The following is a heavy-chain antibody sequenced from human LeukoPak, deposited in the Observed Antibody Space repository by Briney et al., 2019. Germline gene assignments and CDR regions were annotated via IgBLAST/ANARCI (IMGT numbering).Heavy chain of an antibody. CDR3: AKDRTVANYYFDY. CDR2: ISYDGSNK. Sequence: AGGSLRLSCAASGFTFSSYGMHWARQASGKGLEWVAVISYDGSNKYYVDSVKGRLTISRDNSKNTLYLQMNSLRAEDTAVYYCAKDRTVANYYFDYWGQGTLVTVSS. V-gene: IGHV3-30*18. D-gene: IGHD4-23*01. J-gene: IGHJ4*02. CDR1: GFTFSSYG.